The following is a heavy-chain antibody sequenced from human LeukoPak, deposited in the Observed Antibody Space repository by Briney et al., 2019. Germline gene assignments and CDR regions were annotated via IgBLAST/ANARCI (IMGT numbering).Heavy chain of an antibody. V-gene: IGHV1-8*01. J-gene: IGHJ4*02. D-gene: IGHD2-21*02. CDR3: VRGRGCGGDCYYFDY. CDR2: MNPNSGNT. CDR1: GYTFTSYD. Sequence: ASVKVSCKASGYTFTSYDINWVRQATGQGLEWMGWMNPNSGNTGYAQKFQGRVTMTRNISISTAYMELSSLRSEDTAVYYCVRGRGCGGDCYYFDYWGQGILVTVSS.